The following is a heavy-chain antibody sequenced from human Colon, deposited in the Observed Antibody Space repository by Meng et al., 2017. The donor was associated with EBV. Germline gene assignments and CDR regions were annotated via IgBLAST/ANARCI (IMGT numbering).Heavy chain of an antibody. CDR3: ARRGPSGNFSP. D-gene: IGHD3-10*01. Sequence: VQLQKWGAGLLKPSATLSRSCAVYGGSFRDYYWTWIRHPPGKGLEWIGEIDHRGNTKYNPSLKSRVTISLDTSKKQFSLKVSSVTAADSAVYYCARRGPSGNFSPWSQGALVTVSS. V-gene: IGHV4-34*01. CDR2: IDHRGNT. CDR1: GGSFRDYY. J-gene: IGHJ5*02.